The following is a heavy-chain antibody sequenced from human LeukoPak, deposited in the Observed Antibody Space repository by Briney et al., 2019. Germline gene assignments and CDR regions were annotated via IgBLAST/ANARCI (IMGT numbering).Heavy chain of an antibody. CDR2: IYSGGFT. CDR1: GFTVSSNY. D-gene: IGHD1-14*01. Sequence: SGGSLRLSCAASGFTVSSNYMSWVRQAPGKGLEWFSIIYSGGFTYYADSVKGRFTISRDNSKNTLYLQVNTLRPEDTAVYYCARVEGSTITNYFDYWGQGTLVTVSS. V-gene: IGHV3-66*01. J-gene: IGHJ4*02. CDR3: ARVEGSTITNYFDY.